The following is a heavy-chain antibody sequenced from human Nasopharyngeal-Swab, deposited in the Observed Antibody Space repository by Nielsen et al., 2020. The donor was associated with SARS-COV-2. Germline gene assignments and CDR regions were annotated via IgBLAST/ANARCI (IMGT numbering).Heavy chain of an antibody. V-gene: IGHV5-51*01. Sequence: SCKGSGSSFTSYWIGSARQTPGKHPEWMGIIYPVDSDTRYSPSFQGQVTISADKSISTAYLQWSSLKASDTAMYYCARRYYGSGSRTSYFDLWGRGTLVTVSS. CDR1: GSSFTSYW. CDR3: ARRYYGSGSRTSYFDL. J-gene: IGHJ2*01. D-gene: IGHD3-10*01. CDR2: IYPVDSDT.